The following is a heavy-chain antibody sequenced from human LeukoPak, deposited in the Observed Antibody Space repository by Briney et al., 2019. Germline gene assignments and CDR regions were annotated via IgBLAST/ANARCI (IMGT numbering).Heavy chain of an antibody. J-gene: IGHJ4*02. CDR2: NSDSGSSK. CDR1: RFTFSSYE. CDR3: VREGYYDSSGYLGVFDY. Sequence: GGSLRLSCAASRFTFSSYEMNWVRQAPGKGLEWVSYNSDSGSSKYYADSVKGRFTISRDNAKNSMYLQMNSLRAEDTAVYYCVREGYYDSSGYLGVFDYWGQGTLVTVSS. V-gene: IGHV3-48*03. D-gene: IGHD3-22*01.